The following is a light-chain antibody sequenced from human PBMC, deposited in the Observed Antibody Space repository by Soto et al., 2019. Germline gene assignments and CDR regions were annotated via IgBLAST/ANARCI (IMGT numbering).Light chain of an antibody. Sequence: EIVLTQSPGTLSLSPGEIATLSCRASQSVSSSYLAWYQQKPGQAPRLLIYGASSRATGIPDRFSGSGSGTDFTLTISRLEPEDFAVYYCQQDGSSRWTFGQGTKGQI. V-gene: IGKV3-20*01. CDR1: QSVSSSY. J-gene: IGKJ1*01. CDR3: QQDGSSRWT. CDR2: GAS.